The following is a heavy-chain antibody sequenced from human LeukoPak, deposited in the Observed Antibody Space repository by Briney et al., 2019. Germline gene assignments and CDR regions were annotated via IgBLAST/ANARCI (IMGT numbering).Heavy chain of an antibody. D-gene: IGHD4-23*01. J-gene: IGHJ4*02. V-gene: IGHV3-74*01. CDR2: INYDGSIT. CDR3: AGGHKSDY. Sequence: GGSLRLSCAASGFSVSTYWMHWVRQAPGKGLVWVSCINYDGSITNYAESVKGRFTISRDNTKNTLFLQMTGLRGEDTAVYYCAGGHKSDYWGRGTLVTVSS. CDR1: GFSVSTYW.